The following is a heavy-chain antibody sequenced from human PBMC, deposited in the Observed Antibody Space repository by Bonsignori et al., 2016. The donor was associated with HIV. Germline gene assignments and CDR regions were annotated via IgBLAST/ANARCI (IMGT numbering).Heavy chain of an antibody. D-gene: IGHD3-3*01. CDR2: INHSGST. CDR1: GGSFSGYY. CDR3: ARGGRIFGAFPLRY. Sequence: SETLSLTCAVYGGSFSGYYWSWIRQPPGKGLEWIGEINHSGSTNYNPSLKSRVTISVDTSKNQFSLKLSSVTAADTAVYYCARGGRIFGAFPLRYWGQGTLVTVSS. J-gene: IGHJ4*02. V-gene: IGHV4-34*01.